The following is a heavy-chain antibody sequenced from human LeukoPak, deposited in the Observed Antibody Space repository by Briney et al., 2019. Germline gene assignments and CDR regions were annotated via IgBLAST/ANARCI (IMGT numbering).Heavy chain of an antibody. CDR3: ARDAAAVAGTHYFDY. D-gene: IGHD6-19*01. Sequence: KPSETLSLTCTVSDGSISSSSYYWGWIRQPPGKGLEWIGSIYYSGSTYYNPSLKSRVTISVDTSKNQFSLKLSSVTAADTAVYYCARDAAAVAGTHYFDYWGQGTLVTVSS. J-gene: IGHJ4*02. V-gene: IGHV4-39*07. CDR1: DGSISSSSYY. CDR2: IYYSGST.